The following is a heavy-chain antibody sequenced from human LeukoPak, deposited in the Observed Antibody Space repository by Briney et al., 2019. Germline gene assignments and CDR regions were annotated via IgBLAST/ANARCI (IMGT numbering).Heavy chain of an antibody. V-gene: IGHV1-69*05. Sequence: SVKVSCKASGGTFSSYAISWVRQAPGQGLEWMGGIIPIFGTANYAQKFQGRVTITTDESTSTAYMELSSLRSEDTVVYYCARELVDTAIVDYWGQGTLVTVSS. CDR3: ARELVDTAIVDY. CDR1: GGTFSSYA. J-gene: IGHJ4*02. D-gene: IGHD5-18*01. CDR2: IIPIFGTA.